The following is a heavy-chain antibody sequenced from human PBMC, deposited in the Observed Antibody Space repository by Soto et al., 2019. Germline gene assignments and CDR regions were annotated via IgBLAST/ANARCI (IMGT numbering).Heavy chain of an antibody. Sequence: EVQLLESGGGLVQPGGSLRLSCAASGFTFSSYAMNWVRQAPGKGLEWVSVITGSGDATYYADSVKGRFTISRDNSKNTLYVQMNSLRAEDTAVYYCAKAIRGSSAPLDHWGQGTRVTVSS. V-gene: IGHV3-23*01. J-gene: IGHJ4*02. CDR2: ITGSGDAT. CDR1: GFTFSSYA. CDR3: AKAIRGSSAPLDH. D-gene: IGHD3-16*01.